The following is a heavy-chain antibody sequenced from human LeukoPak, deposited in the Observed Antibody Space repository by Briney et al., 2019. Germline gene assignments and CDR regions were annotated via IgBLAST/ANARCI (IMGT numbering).Heavy chain of an antibody. CDR3: AKSTNSYDTSPFDY. CDR2: INSDGSTT. V-gene: IGHV3-74*01. CDR1: GFTFSSYW. D-gene: IGHD3-22*01. J-gene: IGHJ4*02. Sequence: GGSLRLSCAASGFTFSSYWMHWVRQAPGKGLVWVSRINSDGSTTTYADSVKGRFTISRDNSNNTLYLQMISLNTDDTALYYCAKSTNSYDTSPFDYWGQGTLVIVSS.